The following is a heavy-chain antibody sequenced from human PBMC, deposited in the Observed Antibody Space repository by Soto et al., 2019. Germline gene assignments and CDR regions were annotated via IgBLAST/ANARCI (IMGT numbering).Heavy chain of an antibody. J-gene: IGHJ3*02. CDR2: FDPEDGET. CDR3: ATVPSSSGAFDI. V-gene: IGHV1-24*01. Sequence: ASVKVSCKVSGYTLTELSMHWVRQAPGKGLEWMGGFDPEDGETIYAQKFQGRVTMTEDTSTDTAYMELSSLRSEDTAVYYCATVPSSSGAFDIWGQGTMVIVAS. CDR1: GYTLTELS. D-gene: IGHD6-6*01.